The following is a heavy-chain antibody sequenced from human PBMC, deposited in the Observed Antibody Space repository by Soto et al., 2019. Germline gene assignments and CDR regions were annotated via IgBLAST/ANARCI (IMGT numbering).Heavy chain of an antibody. CDR3: VKPSHEMLTGYSTFDH. CDR1: GFTFSAYA. J-gene: IGHJ4*02. V-gene: IGHV3-23*01. D-gene: IGHD3-9*01. Sequence: EVQLLESGGGLVQPGGSLRLSCVASGFTFSAYAMSWVRQAPGKGLQWVSAIRDSGDYTYYADSVKGRFTILRDNSKSPFFMQMDSLNADDTALYYCVKPSHEMLTGYSTFDHWGQGTLVTVSS. CDR2: IRDSGDYT.